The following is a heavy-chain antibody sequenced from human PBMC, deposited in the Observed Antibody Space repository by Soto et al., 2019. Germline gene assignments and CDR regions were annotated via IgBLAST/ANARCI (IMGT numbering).Heavy chain of an antibody. J-gene: IGHJ6*03. Sequence: QVHLVQSGAEVKKPGASEKVSCKACGYTFTCYDFQWVRQVAGRGLEWRGWKNPNSGDTAYAQEFQGRVTMSRNTSISIAYMELSSLRPADTAVYYCARGLKMLRVFGLKTYYYYYMDVWGKGTTVTLSS. CDR2: KNPNSGDT. CDR3: ARGLKMLRVFGLKTYYYYYMDV. D-gene: IGHD3-10*01. V-gene: IGHV1-8*01. CDR1: GYTFTCYD.